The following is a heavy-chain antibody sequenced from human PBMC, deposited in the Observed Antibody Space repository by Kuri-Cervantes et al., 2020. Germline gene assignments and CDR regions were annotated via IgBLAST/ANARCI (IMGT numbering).Heavy chain of an antibody. CDR2: INSGGNT. V-gene: IGHV3-23*01. CDR3: ATQRRGTTT. Sequence: GESLKISCAASGFTFTNFAMTWVRQAPGKGLEWVSTINSGGNTYYADSVKGRFTISRDNSKNTLYLQMNSLRAEDTAVYHCATQRRGTTTWGQGTLVTVSS. CDR1: GFTFTNFA. D-gene: IGHD1-1*01. J-gene: IGHJ4*02.